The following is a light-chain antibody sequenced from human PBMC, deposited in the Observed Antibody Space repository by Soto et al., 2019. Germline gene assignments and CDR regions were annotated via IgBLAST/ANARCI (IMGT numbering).Light chain of an antibody. CDR1: ESISRH. V-gene: IGKV1-39*01. CDR3: QQTYSTPPWT. CDR2: AAS. J-gene: IGKJ1*01. Sequence: DIQMTQSPSSLSASVGDRVAITCRASESISRHLSWYQQQPGKAPKLLIYAASSLQSGVPSRFSGSGSGTDFTLTISILQPEDFATYYCQQTYSTPPWTFGQGTKVEIK.